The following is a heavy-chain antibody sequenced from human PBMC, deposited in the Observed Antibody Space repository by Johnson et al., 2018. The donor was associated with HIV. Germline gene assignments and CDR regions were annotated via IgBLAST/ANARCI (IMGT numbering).Heavy chain of an antibody. V-gene: IGHV3-30-3*01. D-gene: IGHD6-19*01. CDR1: RFTFSSYA. CDR2: ISYDGSNK. J-gene: IGHJ3*02. CDR3: ARAAGLAVAGRGAHDAFDI. Sequence: VQLVESGGGVVQPGRSLRLSCAASRFTFSSYAMHWVRQAPGKGLEWVAVISYDGSNKYYADSVKGRFTISRDNAKNSLYLQMNSLRAEDTAVDYCARAAGLAVAGRGAHDAFDIWGQGTMVTVSS.